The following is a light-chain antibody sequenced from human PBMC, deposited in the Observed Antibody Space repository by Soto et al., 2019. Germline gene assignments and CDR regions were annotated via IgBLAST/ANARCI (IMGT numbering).Light chain of an antibody. Sequence: QLVLTQSPSASASLGASVKLTCTLSSGHSSYAIAWHQQQPGKGPRFLMKPNSGGSHNKGDGIPDRFSGSSSGAERYLTISSLQSEDEADYYCQTWGTGVRVFGGGTKLTVL. CDR2: PNSGGSH. J-gene: IGLJ2*01. V-gene: IGLV4-69*01. CDR1: SGHSSYA. CDR3: QTWGTGVRV.